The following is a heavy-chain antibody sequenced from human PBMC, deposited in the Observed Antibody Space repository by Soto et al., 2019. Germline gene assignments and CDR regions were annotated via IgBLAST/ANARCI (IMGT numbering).Heavy chain of an antibody. V-gene: IGHV4-31*03. CDR1: GGSISSGGYY. D-gene: IGHD3-22*01. CDR2: IYYSGST. J-gene: IGHJ4*02. CDR3: ASGGSGYYDY. Sequence: SETLSLTCTVSGGSISSGGYYWSWIRQHPGKGLEWIGYIYYSGSTYYNPSLKSRVTISVDTSKNQFSLKLSSVTAADTAVYYCASGGSGYYDYWGQGTLVTAPQ.